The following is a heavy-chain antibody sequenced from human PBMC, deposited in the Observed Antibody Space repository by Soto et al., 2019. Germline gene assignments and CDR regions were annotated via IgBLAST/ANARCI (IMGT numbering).Heavy chain of an antibody. V-gene: IGHV4-59*01. D-gene: IGHD4-17*01. CDR3: ARRSLDSGDYFFDF. CDR2: VFDSGST. Sequence: QVQLQESGPGLVKPSETLSLTCTVSGGSIGSYFWSWIRQPPGRGLEWIGYVFDSGSTHYNPSLKSGVTISEDTAKRQFSLRLSCVTAADTAVYYCARRSLDSGDYFFDFWGQGLLVTVSS. J-gene: IGHJ4*02. CDR1: GGSIGSYF.